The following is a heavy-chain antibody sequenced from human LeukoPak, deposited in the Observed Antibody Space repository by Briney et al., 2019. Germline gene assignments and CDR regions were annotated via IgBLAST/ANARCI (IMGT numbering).Heavy chain of an antibody. CDR1: GESFSAYY. CDR2: IKQRGST. V-gene: IGHV4-34*01. CDR3: ARVSHLGILYHYYYMDV. D-gene: IGHD7-27*01. Sequence: SETLSLTCAVYGESFSAYYWNGIRQPRGKGLGWISQIKQRGSTNYNPYLKSRVTISVDTSKNQFSVKLSSVTAADTAVYYCARVSHLGILYHYYYMDVSGNGTTVTVSS. J-gene: IGHJ6*03.